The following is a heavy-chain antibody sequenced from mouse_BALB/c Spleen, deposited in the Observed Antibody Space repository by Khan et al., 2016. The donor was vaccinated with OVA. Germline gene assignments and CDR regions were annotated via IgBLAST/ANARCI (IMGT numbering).Heavy chain of an antibody. CDR2: ISSVAYSI. J-gene: IGHJ3*01. CDR3: AREGFAY. V-gene: IGHV5-15*02. CDR1: GFTFIDYG. Sequence: EVELVESGGGLVQPGGSRKLSCAASGFTFIDYGMAWVRQTPGKGPEWIAFISSVAYSIYYADTVTGRFTISRENAKNILYLEMSSLRSDDTAMXYCAREGFAYWGQGTLVTVSA.